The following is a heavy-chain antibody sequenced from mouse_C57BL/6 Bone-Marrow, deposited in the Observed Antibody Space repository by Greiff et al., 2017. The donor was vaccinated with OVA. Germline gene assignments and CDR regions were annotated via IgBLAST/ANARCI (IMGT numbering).Heavy chain of an antibody. V-gene: IGHV5-9*01. CDR2: ISGGGGNT. CDR3: ARQRLHYYGSSPYWYFDV. J-gene: IGHJ1*03. Sequence: EVKLMESGGGLVKPGGSLKLSCAASGFTFSSYTMSWVRQTPEKRLEWVATISGGGGNTYYPDSVKGRFTISRDNAKNTLYLQMSSLRSEDTALYDCARQRLHYYGSSPYWYFDVWGTGTTVTVSS. D-gene: IGHD1-1*01. CDR1: GFTFSSYT.